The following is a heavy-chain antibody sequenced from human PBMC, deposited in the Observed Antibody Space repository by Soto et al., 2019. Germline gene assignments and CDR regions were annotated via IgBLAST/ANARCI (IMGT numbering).Heavy chain of an antibody. D-gene: IGHD5-12*01. CDR3: ARTVATIGYFDY. V-gene: IGHV4-30-4*01. Sequence: SETLSFTCTVSGGSISSGDYYWSWIRQPPGKGLEWIGYIYYSGSTYYNPSLKSRVTISVDTSKNQFSLKLSSVTAADTAVYYCARTVATIGYFDYWGQGTLVTVSS. CDR2: IYYSGST. J-gene: IGHJ4*02. CDR1: GGSISSGDYY.